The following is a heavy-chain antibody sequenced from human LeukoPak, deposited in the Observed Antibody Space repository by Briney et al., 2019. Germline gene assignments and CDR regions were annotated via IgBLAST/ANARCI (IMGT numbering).Heavy chain of an antibody. CDR1: GGSISSYY. CDR2: IYYTGST. Sequence: PSETLSLLCTVSGGSISSYYWSWIRQPPGKGLEWIGYIYYTGSTNYNPSLKSRVTISVDTSKNQFSLKLSSVTAADTAVYYCARDLPLGIALARGAFDIWGKGTIVTVSS. CDR3: ARDLPLGIALARGAFDI. D-gene: IGHD6-19*01. J-gene: IGHJ3*02. V-gene: IGHV4-59*01.